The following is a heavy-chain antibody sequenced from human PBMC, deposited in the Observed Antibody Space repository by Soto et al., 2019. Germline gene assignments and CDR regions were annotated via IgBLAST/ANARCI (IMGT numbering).Heavy chain of an antibody. CDR2: IYYSGST. CDR3: ARGPYYDFWSGYYTPDYYYMDV. Sequence: SETLSLTCTVSGGSISSYYWSWIRQPPGKGLEWIGYIYYSGSTNYNPSLKSRVTISVDTSKNQFSLKLSSVTAADTAVYYCARGPYYDFWSGYYTPDYYYMDVWGKGTTVTVSS. CDR1: GGSISSYY. J-gene: IGHJ6*03. D-gene: IGHD3-3*01. V-gene: IGHV4-59*01.